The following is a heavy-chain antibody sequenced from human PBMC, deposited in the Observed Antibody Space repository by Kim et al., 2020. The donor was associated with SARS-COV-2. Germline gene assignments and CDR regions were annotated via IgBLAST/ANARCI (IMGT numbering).Heavy chain of an antibody. CDR1: GLIFSDHY. CDR3: VTGGMRDKVDDY. Sequence: GGSLRLSCAASGLIFSDHYMDWVRQTPGKGLEWLGRIKNKANGYITEYAASVRGRLTISRDDSKNSLYLQLNSLRSEDTAVYYCVTGGMRDKVDDYWGQGTLVTGSS. V-gene: IGHV3-72*01. J-gene: IGHJ4*02. D-gene: IGHD2-15*01. CDR2: IKNKANGYIT.